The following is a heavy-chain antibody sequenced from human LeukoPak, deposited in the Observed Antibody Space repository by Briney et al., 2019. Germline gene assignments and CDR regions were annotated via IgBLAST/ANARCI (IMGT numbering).Heavy chain of an antibody. J-gene: IGHJ4*02. V-gene: IGHV3-30*18. CDR1: GFTFHDYG. CDR2: ISYDGSNK. Sequence: TGGSLRLSCAASGFTFHDYGMHWVRQAPGKGLEWVAVISYDGSNKYYADSVKGRFTISRDNSKNTLYLQMNSLRAEDTAVFYCAKDVELYYWGQGTLVTVSS. CDR3: AKDVELYY. D-gene: IGHD1-26*01.